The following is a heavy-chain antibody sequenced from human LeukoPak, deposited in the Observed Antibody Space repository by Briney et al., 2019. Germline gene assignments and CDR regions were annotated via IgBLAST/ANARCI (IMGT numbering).Heavy chain of an antibody. CDR2: INHSGST. Sequence: SETLSLTCTVSGGSISSGDYYWSWIRQPPGKGLEWIGEINHSGSTNYNPSLKSRVTISVDTSKNQFSLKLSSVTAADTAVYYCASRGNLQGDYWGQGTLVTVSS. CDR3: ASRGNLQGDY. CDR1: GGSISSGDYY. J-gene: IGHJ4*02. V-gene: IGHV4-39*07. D-gene: IGHD4-11*01.